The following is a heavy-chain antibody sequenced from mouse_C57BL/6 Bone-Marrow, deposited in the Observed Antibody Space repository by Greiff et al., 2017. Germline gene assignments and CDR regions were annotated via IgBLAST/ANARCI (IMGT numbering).Heavy chain of an antibody. J-gene: IGHJ3*01. CDR3: VRQSDYDAGFAY. Sequence: EVQLVESGGGLVQPKGSLKLSCAASGFSFNTYAMNWVRQAPGKGLEWVARIRSKSNNYATYYADSVKDRFTISRDDSESMLYLQMNNLKTEDTAMYYCVRQSDYDAGFAYWGQGTLVTVSA. D-gene: IGHD2-4*01. V-gene: IGHV10-1*01. CDR1: GFSFNTYA. CDR2: IRSKSNNYAT.